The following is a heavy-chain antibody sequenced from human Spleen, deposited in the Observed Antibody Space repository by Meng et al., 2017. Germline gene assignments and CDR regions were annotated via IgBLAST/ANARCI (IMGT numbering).Heavy chain of an antibody. V-gene: IGHV4-34*01. CDR2: INHSGST. J-gene: IGHJ4*02. D-gene: IGHD4-11*01. CDR3: ARGPTTMAHDFDY. CDR1: GGSFSDYY. Sequence: QVQCQRWAPGLLRPSQTLSLPCVVAGGSFSDYYWSWIRQPPGKGLEWIGEINHSGSTNYNPSLESRATISVDTSQNNLSLKLSSVTAADSAVYYCARGPTTMAHDFDYWGQGTLVTVSS.